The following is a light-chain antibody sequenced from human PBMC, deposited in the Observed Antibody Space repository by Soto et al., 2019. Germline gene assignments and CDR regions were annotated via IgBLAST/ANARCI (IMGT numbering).Light chain of an antibody. CDR2: DAS. J-gene: IGKJ1*01. CDR1: QGISSY. V-gene: IGKV1-13*02. CDR3: QQYNSYPWT. Sequence: AIQMTQSACSLSASVGNRVTITCRKSQGISSYLNWYQQKPGKALKLLIYDASNLHPGVPLRFSGSGSGTEFTLTISSLQPDDFATYYCQQYNSYPWTFGQGTKVDNK.